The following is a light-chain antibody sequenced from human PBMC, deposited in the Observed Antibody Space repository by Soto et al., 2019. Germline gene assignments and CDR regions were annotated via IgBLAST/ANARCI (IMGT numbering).Light chain of an antibody. V-gene: IGKV1-5*03. Sequence: DIQMTQSPSTLSASVGDRVTITCRASQSISSWLAWYQQKPGKAPKLLIYKASSLEIGVPSRFSGSGSGTEFTLTISSLQPDDFATYYCQQYNSYSTFGQGTKVEI. CDR2: KAS. CDR1: QSISSW. CDR3: QQYNSYST. J-gene: IGKJ1*01.